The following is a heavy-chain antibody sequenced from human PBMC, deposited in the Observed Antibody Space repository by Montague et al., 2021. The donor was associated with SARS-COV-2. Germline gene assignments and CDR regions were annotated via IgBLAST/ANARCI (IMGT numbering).Heavy chain of an antibody. CDR3: ARFPASYYYDSKAAPATSDAFDI. Sequence: SETLSLTCTVSGGSISSSSYYWGWIRQPPGKGLEWIGGIYYSGSTYYNPSLKSRVTISVDTSKNQFSLKLSSVTAADTAVYYCARFPASYYYDSKAAPATSDAFDIWGQGTMVTVSS. CDR2: IYYSGST. J-gene: IGHJ3*02. CDR1: GGSISSSSYY. D-gene: IGHD3-22*01. V-gene: IGHV4-39*01.